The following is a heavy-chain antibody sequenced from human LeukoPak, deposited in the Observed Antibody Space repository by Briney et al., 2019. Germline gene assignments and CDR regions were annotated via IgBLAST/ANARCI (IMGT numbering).Heavy chain of an antibody. CDR1: GGSFSGYY. V-gene: IGHV4-34*01. D-gene: IGHD3-10*01. CDR3: AREVTMVRGVIFGSWFDP. CDR2: INHSGST. J-gene: IGHJ5*02. Sequence: SETLSLTCAVDGGSFSGYYWSWIRQTPGKGLEWIGEINHSGSTNYNPSLKSRVTISVDTSKNQFSLKLSSVTAADTAVYYCAREVTMVRGVIFGSWFDPWGQGTLVTVSS.